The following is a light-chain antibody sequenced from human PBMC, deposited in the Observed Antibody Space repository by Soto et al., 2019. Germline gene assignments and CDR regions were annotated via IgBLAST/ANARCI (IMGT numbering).Light chain of an antibody. CDR3: QQRSNWPFT. CDR2: DAS. CDR1: QSVSRF. Sequence: ETVLTQSPATLSLSPGERATLSCRASQSVSRFLAWYQQKPGQAPRLLIYDASNMATGIPARFSGSGSGTGFTLTISSLEPEDFAVYYCQQRSNWPFTFGGGTKVDIK. J-gene: IGKJ4*01. V-gene: IGKV3-11*01.